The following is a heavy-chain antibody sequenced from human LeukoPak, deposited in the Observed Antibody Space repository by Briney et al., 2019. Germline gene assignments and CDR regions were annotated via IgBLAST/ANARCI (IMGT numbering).Heavy chain of an antibody. J-gene: IGHJ3*02. CDR2: IIPIFGTA. CDR1: GGTFSSYA. V-gene: IGHV1-69*13. D-gene: IGHD1-26*01. Sequence: SVKVSCKASGGTFSSYAISWVRQAPGQGLEWMGGIIPIFGTANYAQKFQGRVTITADESTSTAYMELSSLRSEDTDVYYCASRIVGATPAFDIWGQGTMVTVSS. CDR3: ASRIVGATPAFDI.